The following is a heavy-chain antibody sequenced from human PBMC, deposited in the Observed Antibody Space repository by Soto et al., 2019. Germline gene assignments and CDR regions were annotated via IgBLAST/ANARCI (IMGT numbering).Heavy chain of an antibody. Sequence: EVQLVESGGGLVKPGGSLRLSCAASGFIFSSYSMNWVRQAPGKGLEWVSCISSSGSHAYYADSVKGRFTISRDNAKESLYLQMNSLRAEDTAVYYCARDRDGYNPVDYWGQGTRVTVSS. CDR1: GFIFSSYS. CDR2: ISSSGSHA. CDR3: ARDRDGYNPVDY. D-gene: IGHD1-1*01. V-gene: IGHV3-21*01. J-gene: IGHJ4*02.